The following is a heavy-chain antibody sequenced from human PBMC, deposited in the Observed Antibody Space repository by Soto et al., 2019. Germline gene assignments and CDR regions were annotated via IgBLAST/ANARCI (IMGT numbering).Heavy chain of an antibody. J-gene: IGHJ4*02. D-gene: IGHD2-2*01. CDR2: IYTGGSA. Sequence: GGSLRLSCAASGFTISNSYMTWVRQAPGKGLEWVSVIYTGGSAYYADSVKGRSTISRDASKNTLYLQVNSLRAEDTAVYYCARATRYFGSFDYWGQGILVTVSS. CDR3: ARATRYFGSFDY. CDR1: GFTISNSY. V-gene: IGHV3-53*01.